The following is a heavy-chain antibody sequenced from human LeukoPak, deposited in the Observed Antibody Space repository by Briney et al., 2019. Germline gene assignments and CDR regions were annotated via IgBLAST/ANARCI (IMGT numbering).Heavy chain of an antibody. J-gene: IGHJ3*02. CDR2: IYTSGST. Sequence: PSETLSLTCTVPGGSISSGCYYWSWIRQPAGKGLEWIGRIYTSGSTNYNPSLKSRVTISVDTSKNQFSLKLSSVTAADTAAYYCARDSNPNYDFWSGYLARFAFDIWGQGTMVTVSS. CDR1: GGSISSGCYY. D-gene: IGHD3-3*01. CDR3: ARDSNPNYDFWSGYLARFAFDI. V-gene: IGHV4-61*02.